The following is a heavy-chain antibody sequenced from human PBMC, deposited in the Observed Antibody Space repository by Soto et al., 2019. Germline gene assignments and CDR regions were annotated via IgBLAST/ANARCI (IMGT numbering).Heavy chain of an antibody. J-gene: IGHJ6*02. CDR1: GFTFSSYG. CDR2: IWYDGSNK. Sequence: PGGSLRLSCAASGFTFSSYGMHWVRQAPGKGLEWVAVIWYDGSNKYYADSVKGRFTISRDNSKNTLYLQMNSLRAEDTAVYYCERDPATSCYMCGMDVWGQGTTVTVSS. D-gene: IGHD2-2*02. V-gene: IGHV3-33*01. CDR3: ERDPATSCYMCGMDV.